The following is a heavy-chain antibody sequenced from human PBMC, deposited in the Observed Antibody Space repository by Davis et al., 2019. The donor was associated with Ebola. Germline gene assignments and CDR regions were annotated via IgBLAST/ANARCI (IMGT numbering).Heavy chain of an antibody. J-gene: IGHJ5*02. V-gene: IGHV5-51*01. Sequence: GESLKISCKGSGYSFTSYWIGWVRQMPGKGLEWMGIIYPGDSDTRYSPSFQGQVTISADKSISTAYLQWSSLKASDTAMYYCARLKRKYSSSWLGNGFDPWGQGTLVTVSS. CDR2: IYPGDSDT. D-gene: IGHD6-13*01. CDR1: GYSFTSYW. CDR3: ARLKRKYSSSWLGNGFDP.